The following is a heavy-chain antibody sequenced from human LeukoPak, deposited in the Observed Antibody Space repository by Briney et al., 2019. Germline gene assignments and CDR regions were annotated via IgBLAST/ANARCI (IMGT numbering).Heavy chain of an antibody. V-gene: IGHV3-9*01. Sequence: GRSLRLSCAASGFTFDDYAMHWVRQAPGKGLEWVSGISWNSGSIGYADSVKGRFTISRDNAKNSLYLQMNSLRAEDTAVYYCARDSEYSSSFAFDIWGQGTMVTVSS. D-gene: IGHD6-13*01. CDR1: GFTFDDYA. CDR2: ISWNSGSI. J-gene: IGHJ3*02. CDR3: ARDSEYSSSFAFDI.